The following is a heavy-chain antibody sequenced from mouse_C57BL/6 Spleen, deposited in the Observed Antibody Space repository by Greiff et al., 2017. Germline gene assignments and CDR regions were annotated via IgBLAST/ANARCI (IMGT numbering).Heavy chain of an antibody. V-gene: IGHV5-4*01. CDR2: ISDGGSYT. CDR3: ARDGDYGSHFDY. Sequence: EVKVEESGGGLVKPGGSLKLSCAASGFTFSSYAMSWVRQTPEKRLEWVATISDGGSYTYYPDNVKGRFTISRDNAKNNLYLQMSHLKSEDTAMYYCARDGDYGSHFDYWGQGTTLTVSS. D-gene: IGHD1-1*01. J-gene: IGHJ2*01. CDR1: GFTFSSYA.